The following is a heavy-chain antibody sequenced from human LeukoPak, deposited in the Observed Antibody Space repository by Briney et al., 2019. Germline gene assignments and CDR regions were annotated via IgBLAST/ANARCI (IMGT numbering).Heavy chain of an antibody. CDR2: ISSSSSYT. V-gene: IGHV3-11*06. J-gene: IGHJ4*02. CDR3: ASYYGSGSYYNTIPFDY. Sequence: GGSLRLSCAASGFTFSDYYMSWIRQAPGKGLEWLSYISSSSSYTNYADSVKGRFTISRDNAKNSLYLQMNSLRAEDTAVYYCASYYGSGSYYNTIPFDYWGQGTLVTVSS. CDR1: GFTFSDYY. D-gene: IGHD3-10*01.